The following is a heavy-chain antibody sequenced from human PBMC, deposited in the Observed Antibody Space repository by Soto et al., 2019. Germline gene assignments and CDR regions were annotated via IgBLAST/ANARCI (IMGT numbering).Heavy chain of an antibody. D-gene: IGHD1-1*01. J-gene: IGHJ5*02. CDR1: GYNFMSYG. V-gene: IGHV1-18*01. Sequence: ASVKVSCKASGYNFMSYGISWVRQAPGQGLAWMGWISPYNGYAKYAQNLQDRVTLTIDTSTNTAYMELRSLRSDDRAVYYCARVPRTATTVAYNFFGPWGQGTLVTVSS. CDR3: ARVPRTATTVAYNFFGP. CDR2: ISPYNGYA.